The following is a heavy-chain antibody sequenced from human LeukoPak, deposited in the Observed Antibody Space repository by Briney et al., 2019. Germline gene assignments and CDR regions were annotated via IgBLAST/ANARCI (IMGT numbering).Heavy chain of an antibody. Sequence: GESLKISRKGSGKSFTSYWNGRVGTMPGKGLEGMGIIYPVDSDTRYSPSFQGQVTISADKSISTAYLQWSSLKASDTAMYYCARLGRFFRYGMDVWGQGTTVTVSS. CDR1: GKSFTSYW. CDR2: IYPVDSDT. D-gene: IGHD3-3*01. V-gene: IGHV5-51*01. J-gene: IGHJ6*02. CDR3: ARLGRFFRYGMDV.